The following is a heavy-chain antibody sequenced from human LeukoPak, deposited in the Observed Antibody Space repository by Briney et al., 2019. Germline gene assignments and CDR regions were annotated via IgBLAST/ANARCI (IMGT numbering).Heavy chain of an antibody. V-gene: IGHV4-34*01. J-gene: IGHJ2*01. Sequence: SGTLPLTCAVYGGSFSGYYWSWIRQPPGKGLEWIGEINHSGSTNYNPSLKSRVTISVDTSKKQFSLKLSSVTAADTAVYFCAREVAGRYFDLWGRGTLVTVSS. CDR3: AREVAGRYFDL. D-gene: IGHD2-15*01. CDR1: GGSFSGYY. CDR2: INHSGST.